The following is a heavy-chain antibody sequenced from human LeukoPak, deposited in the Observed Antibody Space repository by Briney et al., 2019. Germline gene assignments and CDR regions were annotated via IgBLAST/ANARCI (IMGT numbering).Heavy chain of an antibody. J-gene: IGHJ5*02. D-gene: IGHD3-22*01. V-gene: IGHV1-46*01. CDR2: INPSGGST. Sequence: ASVKVSCKASGYTFTSYYMHWVRQAPGQGLEWMGIINPSGGSTSYAQKFQGRVTMTRDTSTSTVYMELSSLRSEDTAVYYCARTSRDSSGYYPPGEVGFDPWGQGTLVTVSS. CDR1: GYTFTSYY. CDR3: ARTSRDSSGYYPPGEVGFDP.